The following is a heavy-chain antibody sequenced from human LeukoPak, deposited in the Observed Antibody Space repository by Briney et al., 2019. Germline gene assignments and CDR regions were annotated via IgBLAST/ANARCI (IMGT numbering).Heavy chain of an antibody. D-gene: IGHD3-10*01. CDR3: ARAYGSGSYYYFDY. CDR2: IYYSGST. V-gene: IGHV4-31*03. J-gene: IGHJ4*02. CDR1: GGSISSGGYY. Sequence: SETLSLTCTVSGGSISSGGYYWSWIRQHPGTGLEWIGYIYYSGSTYYNPSLKSRVTISVDTSKNQFSLKLSSVTAADTAVYYCARAYGSGSYYYFDYWGQGTLVTVSS.